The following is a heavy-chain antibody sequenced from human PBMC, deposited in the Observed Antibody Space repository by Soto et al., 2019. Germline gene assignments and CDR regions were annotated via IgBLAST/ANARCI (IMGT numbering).Heavy chain of an antibody. V-gene: IGHV4-30-4*01. Sequence: QVQLQESGPGLVKPSQTLSLTCTVSGGSISSGDYYWSWIRQPPGKGLEWIWYIYYSGSTYYKPSLKGLIIISVDMSQSQFFLKLSSVTGADTAVYYCVRQPRGYSYGLDYWGEGTLVTVSS. J-gene: IGHJ4*02. CDR2: IYYSGST. CDR1: GGSISSGDYY. D-gene: IGHD5-18*01. CDR3: VRQPRGYSYGLDY.